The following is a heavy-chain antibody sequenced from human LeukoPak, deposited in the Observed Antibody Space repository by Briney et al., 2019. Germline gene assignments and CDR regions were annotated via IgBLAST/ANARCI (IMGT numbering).Heavy chain of an antibody. Sequence: PGGALRLSCTVSGFTVSSNSMSWVRQAPGEGLEWVSFIYSSGSTHYSDSVKGRLTISIDNSKNTLYLKMNSPRAEDTAVYYCARRAGDYTHPYDYWGQGTLVTVS. CDR1: GFTVSSNS. CDR3: ARRAGDYTHPYDY. D-gene: IGHD3-3*01. CDR2: IYSSGST. J-gene: IGHJ4*02. V-gene: IGHV3-53*01.